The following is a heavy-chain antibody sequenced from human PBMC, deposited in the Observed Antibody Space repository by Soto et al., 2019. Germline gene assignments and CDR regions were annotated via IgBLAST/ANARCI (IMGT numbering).Heavy chain of an antibody. J-gene: IGHJ5*02. CDR3: ARSYCSGGSCSNSGWFDP. Sequence: SETLSLTCAASGGSISSSNWWSWVRQPPGKGLEWIGEIYHSGSTNYNPSLKSRVTISVDKSKNQFSLKLSSVTAADTAVYYCARSYCSGGSCSNSGWFDPWGQGTLVTVSS. CDR1: GGSISSSNW. D-gene: IGHD2-15*01. CDR2: IYHSGST. V-gene: IGHV4-4*02.